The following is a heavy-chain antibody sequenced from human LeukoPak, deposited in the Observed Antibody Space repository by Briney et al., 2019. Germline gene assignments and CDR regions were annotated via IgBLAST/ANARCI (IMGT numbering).Heavy chain of an antibody. CDR3: ARDLMERDSSGSYYGVKNSFDY. J-gene: IGHJ4*02. V-gene: IGHV4-59*01. CDR1: GGSISSYY. CDR2: IYYSGST. D-gene: IGHD1-26*01. Sequence: TSETLSLTCTVSGGSISSYYWSWIRQPPGKGLEWIGYIYYSGSTNYNPSLESRVTISVDTSKNQFSLKLSSVTAEDTAVYYCARDLMERDSSGSYYGVKNSFDYWGQGTLVTVSS.